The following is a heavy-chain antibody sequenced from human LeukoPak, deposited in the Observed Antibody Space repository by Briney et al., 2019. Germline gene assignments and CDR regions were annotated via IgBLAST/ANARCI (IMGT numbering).Heavy chain of an antibody. D-gene: IGHD6-13*01. Sequence: GGSLRLSCAASGFTFSSYAMHWVRQAPGKGLEWVALISYDGSSNSYADSVRGRFTISRDNSKNTVYLQMNSLRPEDTAVYYCAREGFEGYSSTWYRVNDYWGQGTLVTVSS. V-gene: IGHV3-30-3*01. J-gene: IGHJ4*02. CDR3: AREGFEGYSSTWYRVNDY. CDR2: ISYDGSSN. CDR1: GFTFSSYA.